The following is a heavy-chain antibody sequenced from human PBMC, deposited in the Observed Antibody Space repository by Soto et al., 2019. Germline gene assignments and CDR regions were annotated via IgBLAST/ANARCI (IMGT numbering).Heavy chain of an antibody. CDR2: ISARGGSS. Sequence: DVHLMESGGGLVQPGGSLRLSCAASGFSFSSYAMVWVRQAPGKGLEWVAVISARGGSSYLADSVKGRFTLSRDNSKNVLSLEMNSLRAEDTAIYFGAKGSIEYSASVDNWGQGTLVVVSS. V-gene: IGHV3-23*01. CDR1: GFSFSSYA. J-gene: IGHJ4*02. CDR3: AKGSIEYSASVDN. D-gene: IGHD5-12*01.